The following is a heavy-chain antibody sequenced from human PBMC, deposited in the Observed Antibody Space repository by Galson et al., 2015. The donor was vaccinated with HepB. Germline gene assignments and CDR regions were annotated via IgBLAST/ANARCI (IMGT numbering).Heavy chain of an antibody. CDR3: ARDLRVRGVTGQNWFDP. CDR1: GYTFTTYG. Sequence: SVKVSCKASGYTFTTYGISWVRQAPGQGLEWMGWISIYNGATKYAQKLQGRVTMTADTSTNTAYMELRSLRSDDTASYYCARDLRVRGVTGQNWFDPWGQGALVTVSS. J-gene: IGHJ5*02. V-gene: IGHV1-18*04. CDR2: ISIYNGAT. D-gene: IGHD3-10*01.